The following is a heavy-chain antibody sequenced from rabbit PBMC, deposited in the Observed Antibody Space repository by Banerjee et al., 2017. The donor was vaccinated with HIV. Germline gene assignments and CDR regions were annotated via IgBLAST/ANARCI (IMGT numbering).Heavy chain of an antibody. CDR1: GFSLSSYY. CDR2: IYAGSSGST. V-gene: IGHV1S40*01. CDR3: ARGSDSSGWGRYFNL. Sequence: QSLEESGGDLVKPGASLTLTCTASGFSLSSYYMCWVRQAPGKRPEWIAYIYAGSSGSTYYASWATGRFTISKTSSTTVTLQMTSLTAADTATYFCARGSDSSGWGRYFNLWGQGTLVTVS. D-gene: IGHD4-1*01. J-gene: IGHJ4*01.